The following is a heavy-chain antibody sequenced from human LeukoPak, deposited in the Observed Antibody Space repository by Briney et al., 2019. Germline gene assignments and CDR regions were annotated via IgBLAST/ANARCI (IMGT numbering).Heavy chain of an antibody. Sequence: GGSLRLSCAASGFNVSSNYMSWVRQAPGKGLEWVSYISSTSSTMYYADSVKGRFTISRDNAKNSLYLQMNSLRAEDTAVYYCAKIHYDILTGYYLPYYFDYWGQGTLVTVSS. V-gene: IGHV3-48*01. J-gene: IGHJ4*02. D-gene: IGHD3-9*01. CDR1: GFNVSSNY. CDR3: AKIHYDILTGYYLPYYFDY. CDR2: ISSTSSTM.